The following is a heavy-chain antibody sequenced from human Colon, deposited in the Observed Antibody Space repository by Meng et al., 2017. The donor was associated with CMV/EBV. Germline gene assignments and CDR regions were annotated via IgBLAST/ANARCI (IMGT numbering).Heavy chain of an antibody. J-gene: IGHJ5*02. V-gene: IGHV3-74*01. CDR1: GFPFRNYW. CDR2: IKSDGSST. CDR3: ASGDGRRGSGDWGWGNLFDP. D-gene: IGHD2-21*01. Sequence: GESLKISCAASGFPFRNYWMHWVRQAAGKGLVWVSRIKSDGSSTNYADSVKGRFTISRGNAKNTLYLQMNSLRAEDTAVSDCASGDGRRGSGDWGWGNLFDPWGQGTLVTVSS.